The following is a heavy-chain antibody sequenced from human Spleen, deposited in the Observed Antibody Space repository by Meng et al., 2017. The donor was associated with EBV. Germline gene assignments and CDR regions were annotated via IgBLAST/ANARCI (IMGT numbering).Heavy chain of an antibody. CDR3: ARVRLAAGTYYFDY. J-gene: IGHJ4*02. Sequence: QVQLQQWSAGLLNASETLSLTCAVYGVSFSDFYWSWIRQPPGKGLEWIGEINHSGTTNYNPSLKSQLTISVDTSKNQFSLKMNSVTAADTAVYYCARVRLAAGTYYFDYWGQGTLVTVSS. V-gene: IGHV4-34*01. CDR1: GVSFSDFY. D-gene: IGHD6-13*01. CDR2: INHSGTT.